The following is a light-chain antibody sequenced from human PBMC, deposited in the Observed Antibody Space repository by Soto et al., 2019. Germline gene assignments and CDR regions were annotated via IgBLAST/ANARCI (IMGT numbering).Light chain of an antibody. J-gene: IGLJ3*02. CDR2: GNN. CDR3: QSYDSSLSGWV. CDR1: SSNIGAGYD. Sequence: QSVLTQPPSVSGATGQRVTISCTGSSSNIGAGYDVHWYQQLPGTAPKLLIYGNNNQPSGVPDRFSGSKSGTSASLAITGLQAEDEAYYYCQSYDSSLSGWVFGGGTKLTVL. V-gene: IGLV1-40*01.